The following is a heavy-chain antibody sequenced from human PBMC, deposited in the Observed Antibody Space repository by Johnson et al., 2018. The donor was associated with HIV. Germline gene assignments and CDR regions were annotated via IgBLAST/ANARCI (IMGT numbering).Heavy chain of an antibody. CDR2: ISSNGGST. Sequence: VQLVESGGGLVQPGGSLRLSCAASGFTFSSYAMHWVRQAPGKGLEYFSAISSNGGSTYYANSVKGRFTISRDNSKNTLYLQMGSLRAEDMAEYYCARVRETKGPYDAFDIWGQGTMVTVSS. D-gene: IGHD1-1*01. CDR3: ARVRETKGPYDAFDI. V-gene: IGHV3-64*01. CDR1: GFTFSSYA. J-gene: IGHJ3*02.